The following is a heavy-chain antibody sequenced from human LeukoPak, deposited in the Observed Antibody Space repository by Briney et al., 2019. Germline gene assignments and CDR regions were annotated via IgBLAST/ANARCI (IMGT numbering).Heavy chain of an antibody. Sequence: GGSLRLSCAASGFTFSSYWMSWVRQAPGKGLEWVANIKQDGSEKYYVDSVKGRFTISRDNAKNSLYLQMNSLRAEDTAVYYCASHTYCGGDSYQYYFDYWGQGTLVTVSS. CDR1: GFTFSSYW. CDR2: IKQDGSEK. J-gene: IGHJ4*02. V-gene: IGHV3-7*01. CDR3: ASHTYCGGDSYQYYFDY. D-gene: IGHD2-21*02.